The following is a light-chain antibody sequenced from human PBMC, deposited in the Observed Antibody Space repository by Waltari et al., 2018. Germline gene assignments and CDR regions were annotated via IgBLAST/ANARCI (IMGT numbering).Light chain of an antibody. CDR1: QCVNSRY. CDR3: QQYGSSPPTG. J-gene: IGKJ3*01. V-gene: IGKV3-20*01. CDR2: GAS. Sequence: EIVLTQSPGTLSLSPGERATLSCRASQCVNSRYLAWYQQKSGQAPRLLIHGASSRANGIPDRFSGSGSGTDFTLTISRLEPEDFAVYYCQQYGSSPPTGFGPGTKLDIK.